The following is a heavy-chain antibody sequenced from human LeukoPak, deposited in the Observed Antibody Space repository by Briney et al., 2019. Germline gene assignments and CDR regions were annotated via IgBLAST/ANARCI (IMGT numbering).Heavy chain of an antibody. CDR1: GGSISSYY. CDR2: IYYSGST. Sequence: PSETLSLTCTVSGGSISSYYWSWIRQPPGKGLEWIGYIYYSGSTNYNPSLKSRVTISVDTSKNQFSLKLSPVTAADTAVYYCARVHYDILTGIRGDYFDYWGQGTLVTVSS. J-gene: IGHJ4*02. CDR3: ARVHYDILTGIRGDYFDY. V-gene: IGHV4-59*01. D-gene: IGHD3-9*01.